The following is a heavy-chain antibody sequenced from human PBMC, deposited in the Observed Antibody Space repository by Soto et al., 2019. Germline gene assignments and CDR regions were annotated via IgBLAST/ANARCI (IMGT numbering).Heavy chain of an antibody. CDR1: GGSISSGGYY. J-gene: IGHJ4*02. D-gene: IGHD4-17*01. CDR2: IYYSGST. Sequence: PSETLSLTCTVSGGSISSGGYYWSWIRQHPGKGLEWIGYIYYSGSTYYNPSLKSRVTISVDTSKNQFSLKLISVTAADTAVYYCARVVRDYGGGVSVPGRIGLDYFDYWGQGTLVTVSS. V-gene: IGHV4-31*03. CDR3: ARVVRDYGGGVSVPGRIGLDYFDY.